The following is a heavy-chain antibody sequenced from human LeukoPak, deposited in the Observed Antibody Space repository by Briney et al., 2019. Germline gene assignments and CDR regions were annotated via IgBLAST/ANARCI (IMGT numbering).Heavy chain of an antibody. D-gene: IGHD6-13*01. CDR1: GFTFSDYY. J-gene: IGHJ4*02. CDR3: ARYGSFSSAAAPDY. Sequence: GGSLRLPCAASGFTFSDYYMSWIRQAPGKGLEWVSYISSSGSTIYYADSVKGRFTISRDNAKNSLYLQMNSLRAEDTAVYYCARYGSFSSAAAPDYWGQGTLVTVSS. V-gene: IGHV3-11*01. CDR2: ISSSGSTI.